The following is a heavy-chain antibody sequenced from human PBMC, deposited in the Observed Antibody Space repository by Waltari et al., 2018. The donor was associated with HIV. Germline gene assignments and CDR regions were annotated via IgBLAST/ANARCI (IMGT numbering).Heavy chain of an antibody. D-gene: IGHD6-6*01. CDR1: ADTFNSYA. Sequence: QDQLVQSGAEVRKPGSSVKVSCKASADTFNSYALNWVRQAPGQGPEWLGREIPAFGSTNYAPRFRGRVTITADKSTTTAYMELSRLTSEDTAVYFCARAGLRQLGRPYYYGLDVWGQGTTVTVSS. V-gene: IGHV1-69*04. J-gene: IGHJ6*02. CDR2: EIPAFGST. CDR3: ARAGLRQLGRPYYYGLDV.